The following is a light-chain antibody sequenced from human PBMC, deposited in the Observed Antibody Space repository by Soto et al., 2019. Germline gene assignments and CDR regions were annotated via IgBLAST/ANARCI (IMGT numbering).Light chain of an antibody. CDR3: SPYAGSNTYV. CDR1: SSDIGNYNF. CDR2: EVS. Sequence: QSVLTRPPSASGSPGQSVAVSCTGTSSDIGNYNFVSWYQQHPGKAPKLMIYEVSKRPSGVPDRFSGSKSGNTASLTVSGLQAEDEADYYCSPYAGSNTYVFGTGTKVTVL. V-gene: IGLV2-8*01. J-gene: IGLJ1*01.